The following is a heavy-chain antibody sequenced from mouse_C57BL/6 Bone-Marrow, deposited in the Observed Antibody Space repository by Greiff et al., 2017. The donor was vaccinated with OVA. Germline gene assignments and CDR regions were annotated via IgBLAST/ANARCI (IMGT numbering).Heavy chain of an antibody. CDR3: ARGANYYGRSYGFDY. Sequence: VQLQQPGTELVKPGASVKLSCKASGYTFTSYWMHWVKQRPGQGLEWIGNINPSNGGTNYNEKFKSKATLTVDKSSSTAYMQLSSLTSEDSAVYYCARGANYYGRSYGFDYWGQGTTLTVSS. CDR2: INPSNGGT. V-gene: IGHV1-53*01. CDR1: GYTFTSYW. J-gene: IGHJ2*01. D-gene: IGHD1-1*01.